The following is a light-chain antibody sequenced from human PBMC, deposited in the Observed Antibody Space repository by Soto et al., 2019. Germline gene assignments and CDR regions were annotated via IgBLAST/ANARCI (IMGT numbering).Light chain of an antibody. J-gene: IGLJ2*01. CDR1: RSDVGSYNL. CDR3: CSYGGRYAV. Sequence: QSALTQSASVSGSPGQSITISCTGTRSDVGSYNLVSWYQQHPGKAPKLMIYEGSKRPSGVSNRFSGSKFGNTASLTISGLQAEDEADYYCCSYGGRYAVFGGGTQLTVL. CDR2: EGS. V-gene: IGLV2-23*01.